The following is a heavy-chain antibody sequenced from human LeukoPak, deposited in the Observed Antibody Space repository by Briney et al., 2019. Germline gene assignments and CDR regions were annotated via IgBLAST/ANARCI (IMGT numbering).Heavy chain of an antibody. CDR2: ISTNGRTI. V-gene: IGHV3-48*03. J-gene: IGHJ6*03. D-gene: IGHD3-10*01. CDR3: ARDYRGYSMDV. CDR1: GFTFSSYE. Sequence: GGSLRLSCAASGFTFSSYEVNWVRQAPGKGLEWVSYISTNGRTIYYADSVKGRFTMSRDNAKNSLYLQMNSLRAEDTAVYYCARDYRGYSMDVWGKGTTVTISS.